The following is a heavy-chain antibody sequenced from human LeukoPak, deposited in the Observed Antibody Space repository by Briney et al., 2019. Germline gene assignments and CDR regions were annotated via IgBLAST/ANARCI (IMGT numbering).Heavy chain of an antibody. CDR3: ARDRGGNSAYYFDY. CDR2: IYYSGST. V-gene: IGHV4-59*01. Sequence: SETLSLTCTVSGGSISSYYWSWIRQPPGKGLEWTGYIYYSGSTNYNPSLKSRVTISVDTSKNQFSLKLSSVTAADTAVYYCARDRGGNSAYYFDYWGQGTLVTVSS. CDR1: GGSISSYY. D-gene: IGHD4-23*01. J-gene: IGHJ4*02.